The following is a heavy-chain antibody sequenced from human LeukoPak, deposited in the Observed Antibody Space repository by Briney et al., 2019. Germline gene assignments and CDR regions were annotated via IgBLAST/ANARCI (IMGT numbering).Heavy chain of an antibody. D-gene: IGHD6-19*01. CDR1: GGSISSGSYY. CDR3: ARDWGGSSGWYKPVWFDP. CDR2: IYTSGST. Sequence: SETLSLTCTVSGGSISSGSYYWSWIRQPAGKGLEWIGRIYTSGSTNYNPSLKSRVTISVDTSKNQFSLKLSSVTAADTAVYYCARDWGGSSGWYKPVWFDPWGQGTLVTVSS. V-gene: IGHV4-61*02. J-gene: IGHJ5*02.